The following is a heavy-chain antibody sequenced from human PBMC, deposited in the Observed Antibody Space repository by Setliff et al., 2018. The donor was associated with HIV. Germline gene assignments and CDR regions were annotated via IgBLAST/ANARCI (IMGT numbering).Heavy chain of an antibody. CDR1: GDTFNTYS. D-gene: IGHD4-17*01. J-gene: IGHJ4*02. CDR2: IIPMLRAT. Sequence: EASVKVSCKTSGDTFNTYSISWVRQAPGQGLEWMGGIIPMLRATKYAQRFQGRVTITADESTSTAYMELSSLRSEDTAFYYCAGLYGDKWGGYWGQGTLVTVSS. V-gene: IGHV1-69*13. CDR3: AGLYGDKWGGY.